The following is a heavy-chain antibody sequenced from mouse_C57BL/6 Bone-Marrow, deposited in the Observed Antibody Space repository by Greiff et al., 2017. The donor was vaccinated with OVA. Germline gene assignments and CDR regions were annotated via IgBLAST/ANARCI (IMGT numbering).Heavy chain of an antibody. CDR2: IYPRSGNT. CDR3: ASFYYGYDVTY. J-gene: IGHJ3*01. Sequence: QVQLQQSGAELARPGASVKLSCKASGYTFTSYGISWVKQRTGQGLEWIGEIYPRSGNTYYNEKFKGKATLTADKSSSTAYMELRSLTSEDSAVYFCASFYYGYDVTYWGQGTLVTVSA. V-gene: IGHV1-81*01. D-gene: IGHD2-2*01. CDR1: GYTFTSYG.